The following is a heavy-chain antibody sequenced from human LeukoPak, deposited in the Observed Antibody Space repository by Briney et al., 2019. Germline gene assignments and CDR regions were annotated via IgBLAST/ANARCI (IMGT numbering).Heavy chain of an antibody. D-gene: IGHD4-17*01. CDR2: IRKKGYGKTT. V-gene: IGHV3-49*03. Sequence: PGRSLRLSCIASGFTFGDDAWSWFRQAPGKGLEFIAFIRKKGYGKTTDYAASVRGRFTVSRDDAISVAYLQMNSLQTEDTALYYCSRGLHDYGDSNYYFDQWGRGTLVIVSS. CDR1: GFTFGDDA. CDR3: SRGLHDYGDSNYYFDQ. J-gene: IGHJ4*02.